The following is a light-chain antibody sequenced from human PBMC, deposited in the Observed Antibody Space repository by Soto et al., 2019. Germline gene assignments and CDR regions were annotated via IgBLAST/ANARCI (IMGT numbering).Light chain of an antibody. Sequence: DIVLTQSPGTLSLSPVERATLSFRASQSVNSNHLAWYQQKPGQAPRLLIYGGSSRATGIPFRFSGSGSETDFTLSIASLEPEDFAVYYCQQYSSSRTFGQGTKVDI. J-gene: IGKJ1*01. V-gene: IGKV3-20*01. CDR1: QSVNSNH. CDR2: GGS. CDR3: QQYSSSRT.